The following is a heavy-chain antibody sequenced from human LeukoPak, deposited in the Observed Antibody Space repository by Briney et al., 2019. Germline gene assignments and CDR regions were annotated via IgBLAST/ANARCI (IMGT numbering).Heavy chain of an antibody. J-gene: IGHJ4*02. Sequence: GGSLRLSCAASGFTFSSYGMHWVRQAPGKGLEWVAVIWYDGSNKYYADSVKGRLTISRDNSKNTLYLQMNSLRAEDTAVYYCAKDRVGFGRVGATTDYWGQGTLVTVSS. CDR3: AKDRVGFGRVGATTDY. CDR2: IWYDGSNK. CDR1: GFTFSSYG. V-gene: IGHV3-30*02. D-gene: IGHD1-26*01.